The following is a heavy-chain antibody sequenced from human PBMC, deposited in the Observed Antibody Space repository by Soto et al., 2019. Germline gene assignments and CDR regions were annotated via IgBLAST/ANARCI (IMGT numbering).Heavy chain of an antibody. CDR1: GGSIRNYY. D-gene: IGHD1-26*01. V-gene: IGHV4-59*01. J-gene: IGHJ4*02. Sequence: PSETLSLTCTFSGGSIRNYYWTWIRQPPGKGLEWIGYIYYSGSTNYNPSLKSRVTISVDTSKNQFSLKLSSLTSEDTAVYYCARDDSGFSGSHYIDYFNYWGQGALVTVSS. CDR3: ARDDSGFSGSHYIDYFNY. CDR2: IYYSGST.